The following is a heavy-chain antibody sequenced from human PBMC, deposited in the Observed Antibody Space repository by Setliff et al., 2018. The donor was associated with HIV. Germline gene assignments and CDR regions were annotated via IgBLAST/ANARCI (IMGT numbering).Heavy chain of an antibody. CDR3: ARDGCSGQRCYLFNWFDP. J-gene: IGHJ5*02. V-gene: IGHV1-3*01. D-gene: IGHD2-15*01. Sequence: VKVSCKASGFTFTDYSIHWVRQAPGQRLEWMGWINAGTGNIRHSQRFQDRLTMTGDTSATTAYMELSSLTSEDTAVYYCARDGCSGQRCYLFNWFDPWGQGTLVTVSS. CDR1: GFTFTDYS. CDR2: INAGTGNI.